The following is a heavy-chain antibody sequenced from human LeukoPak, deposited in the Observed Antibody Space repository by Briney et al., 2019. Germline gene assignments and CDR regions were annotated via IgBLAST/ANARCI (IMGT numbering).Heavy chain of an antibody. CDR2: ISGYNGNT. D-gene: IGHD4-17*01. CDR1: GYTFSSHG. Sequence: ASVKVSCKASGYTFSSHGITSVRQAPGQGLEWMGWISGYNGNTNYAQNLQGRVTMTTDTSTSTAYMELRSLISDDTAVYYRARDNYGDYSYYWGQGTLVTVSS. CDR3: ARDNYGDYSYY. V-gene: IGHV1-18*01. J-gene: IGHJ4*02.